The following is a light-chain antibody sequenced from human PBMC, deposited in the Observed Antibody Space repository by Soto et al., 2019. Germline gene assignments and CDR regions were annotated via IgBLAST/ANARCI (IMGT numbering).Light chain of an antibody. V-gene: IGKV1-5*01. CDR2: DAS. Sequence: DIQLTQTPSTLSASVGAEVTITCRASQTISRWLAWYQQKQGRAPKLLIYDASTLESGVPSRFSGSGSDTEFTLTISSLQPEDCATYYCLLDYDYLWAFGQGTKVDIK. CDR1: QTISRW. CDR3: LLDYDYLWA. J-gene: IGKJ1*01.